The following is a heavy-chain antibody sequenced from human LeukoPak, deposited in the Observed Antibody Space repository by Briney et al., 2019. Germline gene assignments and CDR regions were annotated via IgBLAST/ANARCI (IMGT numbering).Heavy chain of an antibody. J-gene: IGHJ4*02. V-gene: IGHV4-59*01. D-gene: IGHD3-10*01. CDR3: ARGAKRYYGSGDATGDY. CDR2: IYYSGST. Sequence: SETLSLTCTVSGGSISSYYWSWIRQPPGKGLEWIGYIYYSGSTNYNPSLKSRVTISVDTSKNQFSLKLSSVTAADTAVYYCARGAKRYYGSGDATGDYWGQGTLVTVSS. CDR1: GGSISSYY.